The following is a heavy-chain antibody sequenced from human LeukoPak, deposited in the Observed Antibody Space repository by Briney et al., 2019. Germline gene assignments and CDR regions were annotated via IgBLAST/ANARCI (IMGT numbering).Heavy chain of an antibody. CDR1: GFTFSSYS. CDR3: ARTGRTSIDY. V-gene: IGHV3-21*01. Sequence: GGSLRLSCAASGFTFSSYSMNWVRQAPGKGLEWVSSIYSTSTHIYYADSVKGRFTISRDNAKNSLYMQMNGLRVEDTAVYYCARTGRTSIDYWGQGTLVTVSS. D-gene: IGHD1-1*01. J-gene: IGHJ4*02. CDR2: IYSTSTHI.